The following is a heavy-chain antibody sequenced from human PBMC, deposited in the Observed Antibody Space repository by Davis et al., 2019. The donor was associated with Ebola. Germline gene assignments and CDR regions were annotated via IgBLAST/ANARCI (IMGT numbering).Heavy chain of an antibody. Sequence: GGSLRLSCAASGFTFSSYAMHWVRHAPGKGLEWVAVISYDGSNKYYADSVKGRFTISRDNSKNTLYLQMNSLRAEDTAVYYCARDQEGDYGDGMDVWGKGTTVTVSS. J-gene: IGHJ6*04. CDR1: GFTFSSYA. CDR3: ARDQEGDYGDGMDV. V-gene: IGHV3-30-3*01. D-gene: IGHD4-17*01. CDR2: ISYDGSNK.